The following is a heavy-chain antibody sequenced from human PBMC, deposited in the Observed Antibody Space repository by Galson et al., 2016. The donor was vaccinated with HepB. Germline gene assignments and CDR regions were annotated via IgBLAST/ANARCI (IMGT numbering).Heavy chain of an antibody. CDR1: GYTFNNYV. CDR2: ISAYNGKT. D-gene: IGHD3-22*01. J-gene: IGHJ6*02. Sequence: SVKVSCKASGYTFNNYVISWVRQAPGQGLEWVGWISAYNGKTNFPEKYLGRVTPTTDTSTRTAYMELRSRRSGDTAVYYCARVPRSLYESTGFYFYGMDVWGQGTPVTVSS. V-gene: IGHV1-18*01. CDR3: ARVPRSLYESTGFYFYGMDV.